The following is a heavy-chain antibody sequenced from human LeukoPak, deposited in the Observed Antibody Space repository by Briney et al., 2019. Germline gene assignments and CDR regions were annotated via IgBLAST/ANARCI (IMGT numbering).Heavy chain of an antibody. D-gene: IGHD3-9*01. CDR2: MNPNSGNT. J-gene: IGHJ6*03. CDR1: GYTFTSYD. CDR3: ARAPRPLKLRYFDWSAHYYYYMDV. Sequence: ASVTVSFKASGYTFTSYDINWVRQATGQGLEWMGWMNPNSGNTGYAQKFQGRVTMTRNTSISTAYMELSSLRSEDTAVYYCARAPRPLKLRYFDWSAHYYYYMDVWGKGTTVTISS. V-gene: IGHV1-8*01.